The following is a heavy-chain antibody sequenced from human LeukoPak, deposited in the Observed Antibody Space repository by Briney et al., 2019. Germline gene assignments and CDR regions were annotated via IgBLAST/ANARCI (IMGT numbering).Heavy chain of an antibody. V-gene: IGHV3-7*01. CDR3: ARGTTMVIY. D-gene: IGHD5-18*01. Sequence: PGGSLRLSCAASGFTFSSYSMNWVRQAPGKGLEWVANIKQDGSEKYYVDSVKGRFTISRDNAKNSLYLQMNSLRAEDTAVYYCARGTTMVIYWGQGTLVTVSS. J-gene: IGHJ4*02. CDR2: IKQDGSEK. CDR1: GFTFSSYS.